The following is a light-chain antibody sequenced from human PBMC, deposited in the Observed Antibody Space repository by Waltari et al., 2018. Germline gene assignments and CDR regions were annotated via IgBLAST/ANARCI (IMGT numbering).Light chain of an antibody. CDR2: GAS. Sequence: EIVLTQSPGTLSLSPGERATLSCRASQSVTSNYLAWYQQRPGQAPRLLIYGASNRATGIPDRFSGSGSVTDFSLTINRLEPEDFAVYYCQQYDRSPETFGQGTKLEIK. CDR3: QQYDRSPET. J-gene: IGKJ2*01. CDR1: QSVTSNY. V-gene: IGKV3-20*01.